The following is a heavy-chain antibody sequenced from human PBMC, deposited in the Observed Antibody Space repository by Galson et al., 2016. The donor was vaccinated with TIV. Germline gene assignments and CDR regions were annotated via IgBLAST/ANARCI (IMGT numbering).Heavy chain of an antibody. CDR2: IYPGDSDT. V-gene: IGHV5-51*03. J-gene: IGHJ4*02. Sequence: QSGAEVKKPGESPKISCKGSGYSFTSYWIGWVRQMPGKGLEWMGIIYPGDSDTRYSPSFQGQVTISADKSISTAYLQWSSLKASDTAMYYCARRADSSGYYYSCDYWGKGTLVTVSS. D-gene: IGHD3-22*01. CDR1: GYSFTSYW. CDR3: ARRADSSGYYYSCDY.